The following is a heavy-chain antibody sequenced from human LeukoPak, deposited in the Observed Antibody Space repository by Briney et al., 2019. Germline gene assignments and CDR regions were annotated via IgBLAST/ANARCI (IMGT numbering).Heavy chain of an antibody. V-gene: IGHV4-4*07. CDR1: GGPIRNYY. J-gene: IGHJ4*02. D-gene: IGHD6-13*01. Sequence: SETLSLTCTVSGGPIRNYYWSWIRQPAGKGLEWIGHIYPSGSTNYNPSLKSRVAMSMDTSKNQFSLKVTSVTAADTAVYFCAKEGSIRYDYWGQGTLVTVSS. CDR2: IYPSGST. CDR3: AKEGSIRYDY.